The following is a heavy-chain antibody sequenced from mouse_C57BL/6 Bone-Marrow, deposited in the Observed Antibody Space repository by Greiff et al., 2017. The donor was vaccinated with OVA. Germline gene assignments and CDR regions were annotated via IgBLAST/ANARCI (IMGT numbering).Heavy chain of an antibody. CDR1: GFTFSSYG. V-gene: IGHV5-6*01. D-gene: IGHD1-1*01. CDR2: ISSGGSYT. CDR3: ARRVYYGSSLDY. J-gene: IGHJ2*01. Sequence: EVHLVESGGDLVKPGGSLKLSCAASGFTFSSYGMSWVRQTPDKRLEWVATISSGGSYTYYPDSVKGRFTISRDNAKNTLYLQMSSLKSEDTAMYYCARRVYYGSSLDYWGKGTTLTVSS.